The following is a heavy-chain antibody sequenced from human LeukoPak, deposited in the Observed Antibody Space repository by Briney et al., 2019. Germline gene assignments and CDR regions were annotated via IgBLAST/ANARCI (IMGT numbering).Heavy chain of an antibody. V-gene: IGHV1-69*05. Sequence: AXVKVSCKASGGTFSSYGISWVRQAPGQGLEWMGRIIPIFGTANYAQKFQGRVTITTDESTSTAYMELSSLRSEDTAVYYCARDDSSGYYYLAYWGQGTLVTVSS. CDR1: GGTFSSYG. D-gene: IGHD3-22*01. CDR3: ARDDSSGYYYLAY. J-gene: IGHJ4*02. CDR2: IIPIFGTA.